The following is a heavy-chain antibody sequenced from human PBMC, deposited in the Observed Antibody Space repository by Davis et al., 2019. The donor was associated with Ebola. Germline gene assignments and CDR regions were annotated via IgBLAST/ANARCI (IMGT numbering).Heavy chain of an antibody. CDR1: GFTFTNYW. Sequence: GESLKISCKVSGFTFTNYWIGWVRQMPGKGLEWMGIIYPSYSDTKYSLSFRGQVTMSVDKSINTAYLQWSNLKASDTAMYYCAILSLPAVLSWFDPWGQGTLVTVSS. D-gene: IGHD2-2*01. CDR2: IYPSYSDT. CDR3: AILSLPAVLSWFDP. V-gene: IGHV5-51*01. J-gene: IGHJ5*02.